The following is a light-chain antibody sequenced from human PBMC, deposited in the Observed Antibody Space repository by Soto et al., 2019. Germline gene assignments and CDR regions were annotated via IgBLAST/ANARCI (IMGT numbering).Light chain of an antibody. J-gene: IGLJ3*02. CDR1: TSNIGRNT. V-gene: IGLV1-44*01. CDR3: ASWDDSLNGWV. CDR2: SNN. Sequence: QSVLTQSPSASGTPGQRVTISCSGSTSNIGRNTVNWYQQLPGTAPKLLTHSNNQRPSGVPDRFSGSKSGTSASLAISGLQSEDEADYYCASWDDSLNGWVFGGGSQLTVL.